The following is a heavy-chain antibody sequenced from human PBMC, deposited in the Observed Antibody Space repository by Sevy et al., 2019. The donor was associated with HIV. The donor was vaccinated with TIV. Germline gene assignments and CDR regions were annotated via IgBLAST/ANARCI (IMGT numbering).Heavy chain of an antibody. D-gene: IGHD3-22*01. Sequence: ASVKVSCKVFGYTLSELSMHWVRQTPGKGLEWMGSLDPEDGETIYAQKFQGRVAMTEDTSKDIAYMELGGLRSEDTAVFYCAITKDYYDNSGYPFDYWGQGTLVTVSS. CDR2: LDPEDGET. V-gene: IGHV1-24*01. CDR1: GYTLSELS. CDR3: AITKDYYDNSGYPFDY. J-gene: IGHJ4*02.